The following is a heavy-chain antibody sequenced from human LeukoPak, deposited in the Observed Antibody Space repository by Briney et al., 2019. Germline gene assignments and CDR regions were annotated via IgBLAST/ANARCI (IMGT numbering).Heavy chain of an antibody. CDR3: ARGRTYYDILTGGGTPGYYYYMDV. V-gene: IGHV1-18*01. D-gene: IGHD3-9*01. CDR2: ISTYNGNT. J-gene: IGHJ6*03. Sequence: ASVKVSCKASGYTFTSHGISWVRQAPGQGLEWMGWISTYNGNTNYAQKFQGRVTITADKSTSTAYMELSSLRSEDTAVYYCARGRTYYDILTGGGTPGYYYYMDVWGKGTTVTVSS. CDR1: GYTFTSHG.